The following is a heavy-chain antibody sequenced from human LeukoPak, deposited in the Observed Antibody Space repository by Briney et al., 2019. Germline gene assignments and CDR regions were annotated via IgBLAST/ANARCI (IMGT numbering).Heavy chain of an antibody. Sequence: GRSLRLSCAASGFTFSSYAMHWVRQAPGKGLEWVAVISYDGSNKYYADSVKGRFTISRDNSKNTLYLQMNSLGAEDTAVYYCAREPDYGDYYYGMDVWGKGTTVTVSS. D-gene: IGHD4-17*01. V-gene: IGHV3-30*04. CDR2: ISYDGSNK. CDR3: AREPDYGDYYYGMDV. J-gene: IGHJ6*04. CDR1: GFTFSSYA.